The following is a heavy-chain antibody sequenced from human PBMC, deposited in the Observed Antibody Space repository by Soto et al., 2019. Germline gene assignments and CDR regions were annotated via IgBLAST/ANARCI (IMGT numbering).Heavy chain of an antibody. CDR1: GYTFTSYG. J-gene: IGHJ4*02. V-gene: IGHV1-18*01. D-gene: IGHD2-2*01. CDR3: AKDLNQPRRRD. Sequence: ASVKVSCKASGYTFTSYGISWVRQAPGQGLEWMGWISAYNGNTNYAQKLQGRFTMTTDTSTNTAYMELRSLRADDTAVYYCAKDLNQPRRRDWGQGTLVTVSS. CDR2: ISAYNGNT.